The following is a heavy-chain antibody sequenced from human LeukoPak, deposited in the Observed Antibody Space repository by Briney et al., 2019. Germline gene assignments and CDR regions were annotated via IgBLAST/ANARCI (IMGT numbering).Heavy chain of an antibody. Sequence: GGSLRLSCAASGFTFSSYAMSWVRQAPGKGLEWVSAISGSGGSTYYADSVKGRFTISRDNSKNTLYPQMNSLRAEDTAVYYCAKKGDVVVPAAILDYWGQGTLVTVSS. J-gene: IGHJ4*02. CDR1: GFTFSSYA. CDR3: AKKGDVVVPAAILDY. CDR2: ISGSGGST. D-gene: IGHD2-2*01. V-gene: IGHV3-23*01.